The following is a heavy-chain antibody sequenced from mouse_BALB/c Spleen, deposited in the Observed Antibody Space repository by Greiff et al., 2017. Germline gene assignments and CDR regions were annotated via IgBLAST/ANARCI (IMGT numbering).Heavy chain of an antibody. CDR2: ISYSGST. Sequence: EVKLQESGPSLVKPSQTLSLTCSVTGDSITSGYWNWIRKFPGNKLEYMGYISYSGSTYYNPSLKSRISITRDTSKNQYYLQLNSVTTEDTATYYCARKKGYGNSYWYFDVWGAGTTVTVSS. CDR3: ARKKGYGNSYWYFDV. D-gene: IGHD2-1*01. V-gene: IGHV3-8*02. J-gene: IGHJ1*01. CDR1: GDSITSGY.